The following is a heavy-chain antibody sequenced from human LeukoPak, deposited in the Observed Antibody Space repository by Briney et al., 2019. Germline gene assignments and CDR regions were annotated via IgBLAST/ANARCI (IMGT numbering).Heavy chain of an antibody. V-gene: IGHV4-39*01. CDR1: GGSISTSNSY. CDR3: ARQTGAGLFILP. Sequence: SPSETLSLTCAVSGGSISTSNSYWGWIRRPPGKGLEWVGSIYYSGNTYYNPSLKSRVTISVDTSKNQFSLILTSVTAADTAVYYCARQTGAGLFILPGGQGTLVTVSS. D-gene: IGHD3-3*01. J-gene: IGHJ4*02. CDR2: IYYSGNT.